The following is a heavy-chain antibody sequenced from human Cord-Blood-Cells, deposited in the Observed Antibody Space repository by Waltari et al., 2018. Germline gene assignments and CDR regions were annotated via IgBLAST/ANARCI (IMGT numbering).Heavy chain of an antibody. Sequence: QLQLVQSGAAVKKPGPPVKVPCKASGGTFSSYAISWVRQASGQGLEWMGGIIPIFGTANYAQKFQGRVTITADESTSTADMELSSLRSEDTAVYYCARDRGDYWGQGTLVTVSS. V-gene: IGHV1-69*01. J-gene: IGHJ4*02. CDR3: ARDRGDY. CDR2: IIPIFGTA. CDR1: GGTFSSYA.